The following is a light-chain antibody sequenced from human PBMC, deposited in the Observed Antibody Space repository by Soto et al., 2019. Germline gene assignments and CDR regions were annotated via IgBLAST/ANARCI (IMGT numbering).Light chain of an antibody. V-gene: IGKV1-33*01. CDR3: QHYDNLLLT. Sequence: DIQVTQSPSSLSASVGDRVTITCQASRDISKYLNWYQQKPGKPPKLLIYDASNLQTGVPSRFSGGGSGTDFTFTISSLQPEDIATYYCQHYDNLLLTFGQGTRLEIK. J-gene: IGKJ5*01. CDR2: DAS. CDR1: RDISKY.